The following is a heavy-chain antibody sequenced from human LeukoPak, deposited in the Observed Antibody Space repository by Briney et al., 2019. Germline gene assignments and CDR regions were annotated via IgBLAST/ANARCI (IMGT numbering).Heavy chain of an antibody. CDR1: GFTFSSYG. V-gene: IGHV3-15*07. Sequence: GGSLRLSCAASGFTFSSYGMHWVRQAPGKGLEWVGRIKSKTDGGTTDYAAPVKGRFTISRDDSKNTLYLQMNSLKTEDTAVYYCTTGTPPELELRKGAFDIWGQGTMVTVSS. CDR3: TTGTPPELELRKGAFDI. D-gene: IGHD1-7*01. J-gene: IGHJ3*02. CDR2: IKSKTDGGTT.